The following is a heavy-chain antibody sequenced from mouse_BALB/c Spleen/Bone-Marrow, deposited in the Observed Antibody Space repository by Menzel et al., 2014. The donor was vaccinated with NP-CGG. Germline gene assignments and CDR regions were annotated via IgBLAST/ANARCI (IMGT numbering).Heavy chain of an antibody. J-gene: IGHJ4*01. CDR3: ARFPMDY. V-gene: IGHV7-3*02. Sequence: EVQLVESGGGLVQPGGSLRLSCTTSGFTFTDYYMSWVRQPPGEALEWLAFIRNKAYGYTTEYSASVRGRFTISRDNSQGILYLQMNTLRAEDSATYYCARFPMDYWGQGTSVTVSS. CDR2: IRNKAYGYTT. CDR1: GFTFTDYY.